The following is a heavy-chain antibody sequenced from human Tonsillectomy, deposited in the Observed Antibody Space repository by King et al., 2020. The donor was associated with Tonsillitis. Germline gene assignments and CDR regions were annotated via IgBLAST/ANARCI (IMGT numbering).Heavy chain of an antibody. CDR2: IFAGDSDT. V-gene: IGHV5-51*03. D-gene: IGHD3-22*01. Sequence: QLVQSGAEMKKPGESLKISCKGSGYTFTNYWIAWLRQTPGRGLEWMGIIFAGDSDTRYNPSFQGQVTISADKYITTAHLQWSSLKASDTAIYYCARGGDYYDTSSFLITGYFEYWGQGTQVTVSS. CDR3: ARGGDYYDTSSFLITGYFEY. J-gene: IGHJ4*02. CDR1: GYTFTNYW.